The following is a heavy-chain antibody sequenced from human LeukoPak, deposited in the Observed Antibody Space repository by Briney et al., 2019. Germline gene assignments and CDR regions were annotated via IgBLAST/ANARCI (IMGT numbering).Heavy chain of an antibody. CDR2: LSPNSGDT. CDR3: ARGVGSTVQDF. D-gene: IGHD1-26*01. V-gene: IGHV1-2*02. Sequence: ASVKVSCKASGYTFTSYYMHWVRQAPGQGLEWMGWLSPNSGDTKYAQKFQGRVTMTGETSISTAYMELSSLRSDDTAVYYCARGVGSTVQDFWAQGTLVTVSS. CDR1: GYTFTSYY. J-gene: IGHJ4*02.